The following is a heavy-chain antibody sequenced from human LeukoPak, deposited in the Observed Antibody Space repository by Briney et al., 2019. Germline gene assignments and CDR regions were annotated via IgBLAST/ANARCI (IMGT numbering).Heavy chain of an antibody. CDR3: AKASYCSGGSCYYRY. V-gene: IGHV3-23*01. D-gene: IGHD2-15*01. Sequence: GGSLRLSCAASGFTFSSYAMSWVRQAPGKGLEWVSAISGSGGSTYCADSVKGRFTISVDNSKNTLYLQMNSLRAEDTAVYYCAKASYCSGGSCYYRYWGQGTLVTVSS. J-gene: IGHJ4*02. CDR2: ISGSGGST. CDR1: GFTFSSYA.